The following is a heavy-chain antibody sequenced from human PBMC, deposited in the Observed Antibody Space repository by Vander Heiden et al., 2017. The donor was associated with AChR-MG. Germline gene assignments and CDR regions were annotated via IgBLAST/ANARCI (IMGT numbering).Heavy chain of an antibody. V-gene: IGHV7-4-1*02. Sequence: QLQLVQSGSAFKKPAPSESVSCSAPGETFTSYAMNWGGQAPVQGLEWMGWINTKTGNPTYAQGFTGRLVFSLDTSVSTAYLQISSLKAEDTAVYYCARAGGYCSSTSCSGYWFDPWGQGTLVTVSS. CDR2: INTKTGNP. CDR1: GETFTSYA. J-gene: IGHJ5*02. CDR3: ARAGGYCSSTSCSGYWFDP. D-gene: IGHD2-2*01.